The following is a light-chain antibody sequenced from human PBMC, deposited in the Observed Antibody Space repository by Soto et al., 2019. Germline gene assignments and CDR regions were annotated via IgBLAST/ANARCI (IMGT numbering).Light chain of an antibody. Sequence: DIQMTQSPSTLSASVGDRVTITCRASQSISSWVAWYQQKPGKAPKLLIYDASSLESGVPSRFSGSGSGTEFTLTISSLQPDDFATYYCQQYNSYPWWTFGQGTKVEIK. J-gene: IGKJ1*01. CDR2: DAS. CDR3: QQYNSYPWWT. CDR1: QSISSW. V-gene: IGKV1-5*01.